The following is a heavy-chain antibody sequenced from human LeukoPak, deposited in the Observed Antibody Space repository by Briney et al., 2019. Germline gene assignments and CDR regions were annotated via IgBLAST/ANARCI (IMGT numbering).Heavy chain of an antibody. D-gene: IGHD2-21*02. CDR2: IIPIFGTA. V-gene: IGHV1-69*05. J-gene: IGHJ4*02. CDR1: GGTFSSYA. Sequence: SVKVSCKASGGTFSSYAISWVRQAPGQGLEWMGRIIPIFGTANYAQKFQGRVTITTDESTSTAYMELSSLRSEDTAVYYCARESVPPYCGGDCCLDYWGQGTLVTASS. CDR3: ARESVPPYCGGDCCLDY.